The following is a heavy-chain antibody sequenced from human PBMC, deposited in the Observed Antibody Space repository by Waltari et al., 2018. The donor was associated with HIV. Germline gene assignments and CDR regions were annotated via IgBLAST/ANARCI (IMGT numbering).Heavy chain of an antibody. D-gene: IGHD2-2*01. CDR3: ARGYFSSTSCHFNYYGMDV. CDR1: GGSFSGYY. Sequence: QVQLQQWGAGLLKPSETLSLTCAVYGGSFSGYYWSWIRQPPGKGLEWIGEINHSGRTTTNPTLKSRGTIAVDQSKNQFPRKLSAVSAADTAVYYCARGYFSSTSCHFNYYGMDVWGQGTTVTVSS. CDR2: INHSGRT. J-gene: IGHJ6*02. V-gene: IGHV4-34*04.